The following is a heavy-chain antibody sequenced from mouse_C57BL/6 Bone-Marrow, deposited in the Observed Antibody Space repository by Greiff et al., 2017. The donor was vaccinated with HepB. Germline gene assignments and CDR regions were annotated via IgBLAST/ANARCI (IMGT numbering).Heavy chain of an antibody. CDR2: IYPGSGNT. D-gene: IGHD1-2*01. CDR3: AREGVRHFDY. CDR1: GYTFTDYY. J-gene: IGHJ2*01. V-gene: IGHV1-76*01. Sequence: VQWVESGAELVRPGASVKLSCKASGYTFTDYYINWVKQRPGQGLEWIARIYPGSGNTYYNEKFKGKATLTAEKSSSTAYMQLSSLTSEDSAVYFCAREGVRHFDYWGQGTTLTVSS.